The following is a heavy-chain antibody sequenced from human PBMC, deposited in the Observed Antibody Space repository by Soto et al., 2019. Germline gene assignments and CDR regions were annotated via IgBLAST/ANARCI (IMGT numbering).Heavy chain of an antibody. CDR2: IKQDGSEK. J-gene: IGHJ6*03. Sequence: GGSLRLSCAASGFTFSSYWMSWVRQAPGKGLEWVANIKQDGSEKYYVDSVKGRFTISRDNAKNSLYLQMNSLRAEDTAVYYCASGRYFDWFPRSHYYYMDVWGKGTTVTVSS. D-gene: IGHD3-9*01. V-gene: IGHV3-7*01. CDR1: GFTFSSYW. CDR3: ASGRYFDWFPRSHYYYMDV.